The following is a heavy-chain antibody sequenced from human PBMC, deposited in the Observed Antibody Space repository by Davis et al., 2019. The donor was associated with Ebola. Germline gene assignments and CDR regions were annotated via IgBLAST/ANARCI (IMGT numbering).Heavy chain of an antibody. D-gene: IGHD1-26*01. Sequence: SETLSLTCTVSGASISSGSNYWSWIRQPDGKGLEWIGHINTSGSTKYNTSLKRRVTISVDTSKNQFSLNLTSVTAADTCVYYCAREWEDRRGLDYWGQGTLVTVSS. CDR3: AREWEDRRGLDY. CDR2: INTSGST. CDR1: GASISSGSNY. J-gene: IGHJ4*02. V-gene: IGHV4-61*09.